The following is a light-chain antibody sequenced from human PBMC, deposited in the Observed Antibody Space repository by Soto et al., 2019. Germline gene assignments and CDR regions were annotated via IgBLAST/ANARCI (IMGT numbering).Light chain of an antibody. CDR1: QGLSIW. V-gene: IGKV1-5*02. CDR3: HSRA. Sequence: DIQMTQSPSTLSASVGDRVTIICRASQGLSIWWAWYRQKPGRAPKLLIYDASTLESGVPSRFSGSGSETEFTLTISRLQPDDFATYFCHSRAFGQGTRLEIK. J-gene: IGKJ5*01. CDR2: DAS.